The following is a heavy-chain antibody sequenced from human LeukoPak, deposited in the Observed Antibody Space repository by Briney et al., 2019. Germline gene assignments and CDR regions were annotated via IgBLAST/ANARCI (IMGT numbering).Heavy chain of an antibody. V-gene: IGHV1-18*01. CDR3: ARDVVVVPAAIAGATTNFDY. J-gene: IGHJ4*02. CDR2: ISAYNGNT. Sequence: AASVKVSCKASGYTFTSYGISWVRQAPGQGLEWMGWISAYNGNTNYAQKLQGRVTMTTDTSTSTAYMELRSLRSDDTAVYYCARDVVVVPAAIAGATTNFDYWGQGTLVTVSS. CDR1: GYTFTSYG. D-gene: IGHD2-2*01.